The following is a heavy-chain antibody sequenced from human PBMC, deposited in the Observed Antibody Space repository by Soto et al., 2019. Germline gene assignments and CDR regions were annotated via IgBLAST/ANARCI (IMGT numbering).Heavy chain of an antibody. CDR3: ARGPTDYYDNSANYFLDY. Sequence: QVQLVQSGAEVKKPGASVKVSCNASGYTFITYGVSWVRQAPGQGLDWLGWISTYNGNTRYAERLQGRVTMTTDTTTNTAYMELRKLRSDDTAVYYCARGPTDYYDNSANYFLDYWGQGTLVTVSS. D-gene: IGHD3-22*01. CDR2: ISTYNGNT. J-gene: IGHJ4*02. CDR1: GYTFITYG. V-gene: IGHV1-18*01.